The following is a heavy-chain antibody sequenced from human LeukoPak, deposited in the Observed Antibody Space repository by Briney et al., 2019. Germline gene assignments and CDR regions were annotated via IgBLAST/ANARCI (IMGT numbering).Heavy chain of an antibody. Sequence: GESLRLSCSASGFTFSRYAMPWVRQAPGQGLEYVSGINDNGGRTHYGDSVKGRFSISRDNSKNTLHLQMSTLRAEDTALYYCVKDVGGSYAFDYWGQGILVTVAS. V-gene: IGHV3-64D*09. CDR3: VKDVGGSYAFDY. D-gene: IGHD3-16*01. CDR2: INDNGGRT. J-gene: IGHJ4*02. CDR1: GFTFSRYA.